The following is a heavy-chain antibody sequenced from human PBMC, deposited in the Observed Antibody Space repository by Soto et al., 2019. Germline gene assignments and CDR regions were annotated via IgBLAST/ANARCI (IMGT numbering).Heavy chain of an antibody. J-gene: IGHJ6*02. D-gene: IGHD6-19*01. CDR1: GFTFGSYW. Sequence: GGSLRLSCAASGFTFGSYWMYWVRQAPGKGLEWVANIKGDGGEKNYVDSVKGRFTISRDNSKNTLYLQMNSLRVEDTAVYYGAKNDLAVADSGMDVWGQGTTVTVSS. CDR2: IKGDGGEK. CDR3: AKNDLAVADSGMDV. V-gene: IGHV3-7*01.